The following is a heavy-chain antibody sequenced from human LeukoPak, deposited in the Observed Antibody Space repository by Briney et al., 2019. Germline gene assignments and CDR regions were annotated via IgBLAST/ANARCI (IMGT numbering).Heavy chain of an antibody. Sequence: SETLSLTCAVYGGSFSGYYWSWIRQPPGKGLEWIGEINHSGSTNYNPSLKSRVTISVDTSKNQFSLKLSSVTAADTAVYYCARRGPRAGAFDIWGQGTMVTVSS. CDR3: ARRGPRAGAFDI. V-gene: IGHV4-34*01. D-gene: IGHD6-6*01. CDR1: GGSFSGYY. CDR2: INHSGST. J-gene: IGHJ3*02.